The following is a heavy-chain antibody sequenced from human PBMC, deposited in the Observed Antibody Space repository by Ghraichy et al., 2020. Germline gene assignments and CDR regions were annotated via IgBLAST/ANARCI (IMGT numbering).Heavy chain of an antibody. D-gene: IGHD6-19*01. J-gene: IGHJ4*02. V-gene: IGHV3-30*04. Sequence: GGSLRLSCAASGFTFSSYAMHWVRQAPGKGLEWVAVISYDGSNKYYADSVKGRFTISRDNSKNTLYLQMNSLRAEDTAVYYCARDIAVAADYWGQGTLVTVSS. CDR2: ISYDGSNK. CDR1: GFTFSSYA. CDR3: ARDIAVAADY.